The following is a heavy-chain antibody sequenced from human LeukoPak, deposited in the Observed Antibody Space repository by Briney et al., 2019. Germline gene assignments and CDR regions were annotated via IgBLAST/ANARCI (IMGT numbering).Heavy chain of an antibody. CDR2: INTDGSST. J-gene: IGHJ3*02. Sequence: PGGSLRLSCAASGFTFSSYWMHWVRHAPGKGLVWVSRINTDGSSTSYADSVKGRFTISRDNAKNTLYLQMDSLRAEDTAVYYCARRSGDWRDAFDIWGQGTMVTVSS. V-gene: IGHV3-74*01. CDR3: ARRSGDWRDAFDI. CDR1: GFTFSSYW. D-gene: IGHD2-21*01.